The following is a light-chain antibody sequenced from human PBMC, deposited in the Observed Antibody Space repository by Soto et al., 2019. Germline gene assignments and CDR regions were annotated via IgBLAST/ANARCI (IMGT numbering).Light chain of an antibody. CDR2: GAS. Sequence: EIVLTQSPGTLSLSPGERATLSCRASQSVSSSYLAWYQQKPGQAPRLLSYGASSRATGIPDRFSGSGSGTDFTLPISRLEPEDFAVYYCQQYGSSQEYTFGQGTKLEIK. V-gene: IGKV3-20*01. CDR1: QSVSSSY. J-gene: IGKJ2*01. CDR3: QQYGSSQEYT.